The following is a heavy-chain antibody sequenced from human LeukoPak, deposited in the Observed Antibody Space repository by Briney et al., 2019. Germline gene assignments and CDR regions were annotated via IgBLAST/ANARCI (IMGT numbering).Heavy chain of an antibody. D-gene: IGHD6-19*01. CDR2: ISAYNGNA. V-gene: IGHV1-18*01. CDR1: GYTFTSYG. J-gene: IGHJ4*02. Sequence: ASVKVSCKASGYTFTSYGINWVRQAPGQGLEWMGWISAYNGNANYAQKLQGRVTMTTDTSTSTAYMELRSLRSDDTAVYYCAVTSYNSGWYASDYWGQGTLVTVSS. CDR3: AVTSYNSGWYASDY.